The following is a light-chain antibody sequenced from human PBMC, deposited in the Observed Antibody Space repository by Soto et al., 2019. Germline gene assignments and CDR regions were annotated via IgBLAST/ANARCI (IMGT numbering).Light chain of an antibody. J-gene: IGKJ1*01. Sequence: EIVMTHSPGTLSLSPVERATLSFSSSQSVSSYLAWYQQKPGQAPRLLIYGASSRATGIPARFSGSGSGTDFTLTISRLEPEDFAVYYCQQYADSRTFGQGTKVDIK. V-gene: IGKV3-20*01. CDR2: GAS. CDR3: QQYADSRT. CDR1: QSVSSY.